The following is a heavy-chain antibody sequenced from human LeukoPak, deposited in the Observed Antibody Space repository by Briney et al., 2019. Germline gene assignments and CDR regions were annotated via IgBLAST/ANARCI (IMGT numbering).Heavy chain of an antibody. Sequence: PGGSLRLSCAASGFTFRNYGMHWVRQAPGKGLEWVTFIRYDGSNQYYADSVKGRFTISRDNTKNKLYLQMNSLRTEDTALYYCTSAAHDYWGRGTLVTVSS. J-gene: IGHJ4*02. CDR1: GFTFRNYG. CDR3: TSAAHDY. V-gene: IGHV3-30*02. CDR2: IRYDGSNQ. D-gene: IGHD6-25*01.